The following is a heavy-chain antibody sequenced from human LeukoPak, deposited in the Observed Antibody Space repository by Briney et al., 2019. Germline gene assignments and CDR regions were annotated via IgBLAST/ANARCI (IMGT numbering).Heavy chain of an antibody. D-gene: IGHD2-15*01. CDR2: IRSKANRYAT. Sequence: GGSLRLSCAASGFTFSGSAMHWVRQASGEGLEWVGRIRSKANRYATAYAASVKGRFTMSRDDSKNTAYLQMNSLKTEDTAVYYCTRYYCSGGSCYPDYWGQGTLVTVSS. V-gene: IGHV3-73*01. J-gene: IGHJ4*02. CDR3: TRYYCSGGSCYPDY. CDR1: GFTFSGSA.